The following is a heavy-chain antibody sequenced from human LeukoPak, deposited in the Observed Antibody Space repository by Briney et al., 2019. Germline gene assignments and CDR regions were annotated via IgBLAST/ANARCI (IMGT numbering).Heavy chain of an antibody. V-gene: IGHV3-30*02. CDR3: VKEEEALNI. Sequence: PGGSLRLSCVVSGFTFSNFDMHWVRQAPGKGLEWVAYIRYDGSKEYYADAVKGRFTISRDNPKNTLSLQMNSLRIGDTAVYYCVKEEEALNIWGQGTMVTVSS. CDR2: IRYDGSKE. J-gene: IGHJ3*02. CDR1: GFTFSNFD. D-gene: IGHD6-6*01.